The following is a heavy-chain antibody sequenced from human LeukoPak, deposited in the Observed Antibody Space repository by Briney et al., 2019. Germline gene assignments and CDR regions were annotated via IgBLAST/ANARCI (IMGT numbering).Heavy chain of an antibody. D-gene: IGHD2-15*01. CDR2: ISAYNGNT. CDR3: ARAPYCSGGSCYLEYYYYYYMDV. J-gene: IGHJ6*03. CDR1: GYTFTSYG. Sequence: ASVTVSCKASGYTFTSYGISWVRQAPGQGLEWMGWISAYNGNTKYAQKLQGRVTITTDTSTSTAYMELRSLRSDDTAVYYCARAPYCSGGSCYLEYYYYYYMDVWGKGTTVTVSS. V-gene: IGHV1-18*01.